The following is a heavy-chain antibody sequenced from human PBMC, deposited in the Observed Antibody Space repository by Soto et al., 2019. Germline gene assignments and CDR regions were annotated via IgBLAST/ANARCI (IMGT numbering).Heavy chain of an antibody. CDR1: GDSISSGDYY. D-gene: IGHD5-12*01. V-gene: IGHV4-30-4*01. Sequence: QVQLQESGAGLVKPSQTLSLTCTVSGDSISSGDYYWSWIRQPPGKGLEWIGYIYYSGSTYYNPSLKSRVTISVDTSKNQFSLKLSSVTAADTAVYYCARYSGYEGLRFDSWGQGTLVTVSS. J-gene: IGHJ5*01. CDR3: ARYSGYEGLRFDS. CDR2: IYYSGST.